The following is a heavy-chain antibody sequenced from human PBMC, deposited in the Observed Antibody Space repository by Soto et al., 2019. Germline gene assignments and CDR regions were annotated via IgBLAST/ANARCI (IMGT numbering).Heavy chain of an antibody. CDR3: ARDLHTTIPLATAF. Sequence: EVQLLESGGGLVQPGGSLRLSCAASGFTFSTYAMTWVRQAPGPGLESVSGISDNGGRTYYADSVKGRFTISRDNSKNTLDLQMNSLRAEDTAIDYCARDLHTTIPLATAFWGQGTLVTVSS. CDR1: GFTFSTYA. J-gene: IGHJ4*02. CDR2: ISDNGGRT. V-gene: IGHV3-23*01. D-gene: IGHD2-2*02.